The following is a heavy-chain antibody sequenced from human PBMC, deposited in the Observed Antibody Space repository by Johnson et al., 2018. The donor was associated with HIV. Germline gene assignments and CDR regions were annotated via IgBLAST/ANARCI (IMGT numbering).Heavy chain of an antibody. D-gene: IGHD3-16*02. CDR2: IKRKIEGETT. CDR1: GFTFSNVW. V-gene: IGHV3-15*01. CDR3: TTAIVIDAFDI. J-gene: IGHJ3*02. Sequence: VQLVESGGGVVQPGGSLRLSCAVSGFTFSNVWMTWVRQAPGKGLEWVGRIKRKIEGETTDYAAPVKGRFTISRDDSKNTLYLQMNSLTTEDTAVYYCTTAIVIDAFDIWGQGTMVTVSS.